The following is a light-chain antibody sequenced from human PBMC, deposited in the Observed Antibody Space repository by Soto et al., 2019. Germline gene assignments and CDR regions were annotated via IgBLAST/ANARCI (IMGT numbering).Light chain of an antibody. CDR3: QQYGNSPRT. V-gene: IGKV3-20*01. Sequence: DIVLTQSPGTLSLSPGERATLSCRASQSVGSSYLAWYQQKPGQAPSLLMYGASSRATGIPDRFSGSGSGTDFTLTISRLEPEDFEVYYCQQYGNSPRTFGQGTKV. J-gene: IGKJ1*01. CDR2: GAS. CDR1: QSVGSSY.